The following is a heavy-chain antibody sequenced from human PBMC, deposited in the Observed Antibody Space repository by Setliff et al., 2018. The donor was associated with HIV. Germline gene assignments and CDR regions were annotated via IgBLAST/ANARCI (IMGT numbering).Heavy chain of an antibody. V-gene: IGHV3-7*01. J-gene: IGHJ4*02. CDR1: GFTFSKYW. D-gene: IGHD1-26*01. Sequence: GGSLRLSWAASGFTFSKYWMSWVRQAPGKGLESVANVKQDGTETLYVDSVKGRFTISRDNANNLVYLQMNSLRVEDTAVYFCARWGSGSYERVFDYWGQGMLVTVSS. CDR2: VKQDGTET. CDR3: ARWGSGSYERVFDY.